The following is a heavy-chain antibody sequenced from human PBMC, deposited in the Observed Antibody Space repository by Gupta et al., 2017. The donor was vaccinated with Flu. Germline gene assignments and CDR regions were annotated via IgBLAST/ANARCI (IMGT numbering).Heavy chain of an antibody. CDR2: LCHTGSP. V-gene: IGHV4-39*02. CDR3: ASRTPGTYGVGGAYDYLDH. J-gene: IGHJ4*02. Sequence: GKSLGWIESLCHTGSPHFNPSLKSRVSMSVDTSESHFTLRLTSVTPADTAVYYCASRTPGTYGVGGAYDYLDHWGQGVLVAVSS. D-gene: IGHD2-8*01.